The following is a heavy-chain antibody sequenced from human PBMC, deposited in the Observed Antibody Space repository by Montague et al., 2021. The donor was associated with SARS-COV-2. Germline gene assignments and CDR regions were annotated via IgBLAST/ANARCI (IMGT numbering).Heavy chain of an antibody. CDR3: ARGTKRLFTCDYDSGGYASDY. D-gene: IGHD3-22*01. J-gene: IGHJ4*02. CDR1: GGSLRCYY. CDR2: INHSGST. Sequence: SETLSLTCAVYGGSLRCYYWSWIREPPGKGPQWIGEINHSGSTKYNLYTKSRVTISVDTSKNQSSLKLSSVTAADTAVYYCARGTKRLFTCDYDSGGYASDYWGQGTLVTVSS. V-gene: IGHV4-34*01.